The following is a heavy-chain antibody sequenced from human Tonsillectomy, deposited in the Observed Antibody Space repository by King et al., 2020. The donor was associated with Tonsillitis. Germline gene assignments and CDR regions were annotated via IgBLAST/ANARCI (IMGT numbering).Heavy chain of an antibody. CDR3: ARDLYYYYGSGSSDYYYMDV. J-gene: IGHJ6*03. CDR1: GYSFTNYG. D-gene: IGHD3-10*01. V-gene: IGHV1-18*01. CDR2: ISTYNGKT. Sequence: VQLVESGAEVKKPGASVKVSCKASGYSFTNYGISWVRQAPGQGLEWMGWISTYNGKTNYAQKLQGRVTITTDTSTSTAYMELRSLRSDDTAVYYCARDLYYYYGSGSSDYYYMDVWGKGTTVTVSS.